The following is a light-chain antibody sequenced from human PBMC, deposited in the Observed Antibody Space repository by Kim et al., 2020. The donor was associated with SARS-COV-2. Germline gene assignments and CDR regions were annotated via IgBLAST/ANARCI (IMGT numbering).Light chain of an antibody. CDR2: GAS. Sequence: DIQMTQSPSTLSASVGDRVTITCRASQSISIWLAWYQQKPGKGPKLLIYGASSLESGVPSRFSGSGSGTEFTLTITSLQPDDFATYYSQQYNGYSLTFGGGTKV. CDR1: QSISIW. CDR3: QQYNGYSLT. J-gene: IGKJ4*01. V-gene: IGKV1-5*03.